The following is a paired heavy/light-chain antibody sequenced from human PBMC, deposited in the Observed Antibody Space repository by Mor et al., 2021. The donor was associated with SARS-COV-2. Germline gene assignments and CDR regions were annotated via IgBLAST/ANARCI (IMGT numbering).Heavy chain of an antibody. D-gene: IGHD1-26*01. J-gene: IGHJ4*02. CDR3: AKGGSFMGSFDY. Sequence: EVQLLESGGGLIQPGGSLRLSCAASGFTFGSYALSWVRQAPGKGLEWVSTIHGTSDYLYYADSVKGRFTISRDNSKNTLYLQMSSLRGEDTAVYYCAKGGSFMGSFDYWGQGSLVTVSS. V-gene: IGHV3-23*01. CDR1: GFTFGSYA. CDR2: IHGTSDYL.
Light chain of an antibody. CDR1: QSISNY. J-gene: IGKJ1*01. CDR3: QQCYSNRWT. Sequence: DIQMTQSPSSLSASVGDRVTITCRASQSISNYLNWYQQKPGKAPKLLIYGTSSLQSGVPSRFSGSGSGTDFTLTISSLQPDDFAAYYCQQCYSNRWTFGQGTKVEIK. V-gene: IGKV1-39*01. CDR2: GTS.